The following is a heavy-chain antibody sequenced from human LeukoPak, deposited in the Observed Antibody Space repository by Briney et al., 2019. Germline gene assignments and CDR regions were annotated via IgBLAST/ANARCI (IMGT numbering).Heavy chain of an antibody. CDR3: ARTERLYSSSWSGGDY. Sequence: GGSLRLSCAASGFTFSSYEMNWVRQAPGKGLEWVSYISSSGGTIYYADSVKGRFTISRDNAKNSLYLQMNSLRAEDTAVYYCARTERLYSSSWSGGDYWGQGTLVTVSS. CDR2: ISSSGGTI. CDR1: GFTFSSYE. D-gene: IGHD6-13*01. J-gene: IGHJ4*02. V-gene: IGHV3-48*03.